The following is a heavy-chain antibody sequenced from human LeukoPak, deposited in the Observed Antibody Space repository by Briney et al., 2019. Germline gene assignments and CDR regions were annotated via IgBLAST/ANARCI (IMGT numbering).Heavy chain of an antibody. D-gene: IGHD2-15*01. J-gene: IGHJ4*02. CDR1: GFTLSRHW. Sequence: GGSLRLSCAASGFTLSRHWRSWVREAPGKGRERVANIKKDGSEKYYVDSVKGRFTISRDNAKNSMYLQMNSLRAEDTAVYYCARDGVDAGIYFDFWGQGTLVTVSS. CDR2: IKKDGSEK. CDR3: ARDGVDAGIYFDF. V-gene: IGHV3-7*01.